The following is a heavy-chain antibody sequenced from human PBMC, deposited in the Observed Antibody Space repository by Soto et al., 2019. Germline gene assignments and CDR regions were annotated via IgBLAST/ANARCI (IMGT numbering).Heavy chain of an antibody. CDR3: ARGSVVATTLFDY. Sequence: QVQLQESGPGLVKPSQTLSLTCTVSGGSISSGGYYWSWIRQHPGKGLEWIGYIYYSGSTYYNPSLPSRVTISVGTSKDRFSLKLSSVTAADTAVYYCARGSVVATTLFDYWGEGTPVTVSS. V-gene: IGHV4-31*03. CDR2: IYYSGST. CDR1: GGSISSGGYY. J-gene: IGHJ4*02. D-gene: IGHD1-26*01.